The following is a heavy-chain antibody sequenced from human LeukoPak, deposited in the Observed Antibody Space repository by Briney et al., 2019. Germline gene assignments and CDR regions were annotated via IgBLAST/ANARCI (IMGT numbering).Heavy chain of an antibody. CDR3: ARHRRDGYNYRSGCFDY. CDR1: GYTFTGYY. Sequence: GASVKVSCKASGYTFTGYYMHWVRQAPGQGLEWMGWINPNSGGTNYAQKFQGRVTMTRDTSKNQFSLKLSSVTAADTAVYYCARHRRDGYNYRSGCFDYWGQGTLVTVSS. V-gene: IGHV1-2*02. CDR2: INPNSGGT. J-gene: IGHJ4*02. D-gene: IGHD5-24*01.